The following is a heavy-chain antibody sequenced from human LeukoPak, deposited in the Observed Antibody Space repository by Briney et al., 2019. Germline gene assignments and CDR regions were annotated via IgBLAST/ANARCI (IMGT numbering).Heavy chain of an antibody. Sequence: PGRSLRLSCAASGFTFSSYWMHWVRQAPGKGLVWVSRINSDGSSTSYADSVKGRFTISRDNAKNTLYLQMNSLRAEDTAVYYCARDRGSHWRGAFDIWGQGTMVTVSS. J-gene: IGHJ3*02. D-gene: IGHD3-10*01. CDR1: GFTFSSYW. V-gene: IGHV3-74*01. CDR3: ARDRGSHWRGAFDI. CDR2: INSDGSST.